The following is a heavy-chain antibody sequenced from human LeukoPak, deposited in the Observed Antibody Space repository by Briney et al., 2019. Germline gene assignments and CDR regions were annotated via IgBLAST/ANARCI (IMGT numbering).Heavy chain of an antibody. J-gene: IGHJ4*02. CDR1: GFTFSSYA. CDR3: AKYPGIAAAGPNFY. CDR2: ISGSGGST. Sequence: GGSLRLSCAASGFTFSSYAMSWFRQAPAKGLEWVSAISGSGGSTYYADSVKGQFTISRDNSKNTLYLQMNSLRAEDTAVYYCAKYPGIAAAGPNFYWGQGTLVTVSS. D-gene: IGHD6-13*01. V-gene: IGHV3-23*01.